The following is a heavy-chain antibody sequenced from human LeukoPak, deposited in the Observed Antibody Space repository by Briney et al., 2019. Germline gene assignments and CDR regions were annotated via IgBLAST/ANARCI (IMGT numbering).Heavy chain of an antibody. CDR3: ARFKVVAALFDY. D-gene: IGHD2-15*01. CDR2: IYYSGST. V-gene: IGHV4-39*01. Sequence: SETLSLTCTVSGGSISSSSYYWGWIRQPPGKGLEWIGSIYYSGSTYYNPSLKSRVTISVDTYKNQFSLKLSSVTAADTAVYYCARFKVVAALFDYWGQGTLVTVSS. J-gene: IGHJ4*02. CDR1: GGSISSSSYY.